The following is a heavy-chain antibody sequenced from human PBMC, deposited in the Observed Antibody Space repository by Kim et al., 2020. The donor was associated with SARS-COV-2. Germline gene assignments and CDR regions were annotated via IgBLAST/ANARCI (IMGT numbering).Heavy chain of an antibody. CDR1: GFTFSDYY. D-gene: IGHD2-15*01. CDR2: ISISGSTI. V-gene: IGHV3-11*01. Sequence: GGSLRLSCAASGFTFSDYYMSWIRQAPGKGLEWVSYISISGSTIYYADSVKGRFTISRDNAKNSLYLQMNSVRAEDTAVYYCARVRAVVGPFYYYYYGMDVWGQGTPVTVSS. J-gene: IGHJ6*02. CDR3: ARVRAVVGPFYYYYYGMDV.